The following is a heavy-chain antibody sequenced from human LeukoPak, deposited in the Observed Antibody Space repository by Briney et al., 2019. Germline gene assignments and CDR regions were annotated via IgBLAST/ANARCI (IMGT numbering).Heavy chain of an antibody. CDR3: AKDRRFGELNAFDI. Sequence: GGTLRLSCAASGFTFSSYGMHWVRQAPGKGLEWVAYIRYDGSNKLCADSVKGRFTISRDNSKNTLYLQMNSLRAEDTAVYYCAKDRRFGELNAFDIWGQGTMVTVSS. V-gene: IGHV3-30*02. CDR2: IRYDGSNK. J-gene: IGHJ3*02. CDR1: GFTFSSYG. D-gene: IGHD3-10*01.